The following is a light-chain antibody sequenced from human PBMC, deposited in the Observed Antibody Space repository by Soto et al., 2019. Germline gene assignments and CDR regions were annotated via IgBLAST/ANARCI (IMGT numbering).Light chain of an antibody. CDR3: QQYNNWPPLT. V-gene: IGKV3-15*01. CDR2: GAS. Sequence: EIVMTQSPATLSLSPGERATLSCRASQSVSSNLAWYQQKPGQAPRLLIYGASTMATGIPDRFSGSGSGTEFTLTISSLQAEDFAVYYCQQYNNWPPLTFGGGTKMEIK. J-gene: IGKJ4*01. CDR1: QSVSSN.